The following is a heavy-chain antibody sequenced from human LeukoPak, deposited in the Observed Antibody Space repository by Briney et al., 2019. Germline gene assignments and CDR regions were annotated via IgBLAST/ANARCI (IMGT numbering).Heavy chain of an antibody. Sequence: TGGSLRLSCAASGFSFSSYEMNWVRQAPGKGLEWVSNISPSGSTKYYADSVKGRFTVSRDNAKNSLYLQMNGLRAGDTGVYYCTKLAVASADSWGQGTLVTVSS. CDR1: GFSFSSYE. D-gene: IGHD6-19*01. J-gene: IGHJ4*02. CDR2: ISPSGSTK. CDR3: TKLAVASADS. V-gene: IGHV3-48*03.